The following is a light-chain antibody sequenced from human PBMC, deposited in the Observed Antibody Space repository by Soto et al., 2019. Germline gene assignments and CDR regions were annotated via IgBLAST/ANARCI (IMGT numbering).Light chain of an antibody. CDR3: QNYGTSWT. Sequence: EIVLTQSPGTLSLSPGERATLSCRASQSGRSRYLAWYQQKPGQTPRLLIYATSNRATGIPDRFSGSGSGTDFMLTITRLEPEDFAVYYCQNYGTSWTFGQGTKVEIK. CDR1: QSGRSRY. CDR2: ATS. J-gene: IGKJ1*01. V-gene: IGKV3-20*01.